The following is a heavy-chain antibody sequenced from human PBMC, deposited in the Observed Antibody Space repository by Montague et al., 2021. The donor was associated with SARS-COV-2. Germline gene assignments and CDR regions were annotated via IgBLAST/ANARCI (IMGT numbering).Heavy chain of an antibody. CDR1: GVSISSSGYY. J-gene: IGHJ4*02. CDR2: VHYSGGS. V-gene: IGHV4-39*07. CDR3: ARGGGSGGQWANHFDY. D-gene: IGHD2-15*01. Sequence: SETLSLTCSVSGVSISSSGYYWGWVRQPPGKGLEWIGSVHYSGGSNYNPSLESRVTISVDTSKNQFSLKLSSVTAADTAVYYCARGGGSGGQWANHFDYWGQGTMVTVSS.